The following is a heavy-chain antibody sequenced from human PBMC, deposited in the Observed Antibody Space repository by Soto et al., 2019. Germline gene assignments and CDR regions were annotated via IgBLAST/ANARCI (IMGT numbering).Heavy chain of an antibody. Sequence: QVQLVQSGAEVKKPGASVKVSCQASGYTFTDYFIHWVRQAPGQGFEWMGWINPKSRGTNYAQKFQGRVTMPRDTSNSTAYMELRGLTSDDTAVYYCARVTLKAGNWFDPWGQGTLVTVSS. CDR3: ARVTLKAGNWFDP. J-gene: IGHJ5*02. D-gene: IGHD3-22*01. V-gene: IGHV1-2*02. CDR2: INPKSRGT. CDR1: GYTFTDYF.